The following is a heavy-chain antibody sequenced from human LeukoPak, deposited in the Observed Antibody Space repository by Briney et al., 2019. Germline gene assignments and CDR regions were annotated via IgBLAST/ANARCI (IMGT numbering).Heavy chain of an antibody. D-gene: IGHD2-21*02. Sequence: APVKVSCKASGYTFTGYYMHWVRQAPGQGLEWMGWINPNSGGSNYAQEFQGRVTMTRDTSISTAYMELSRLRSDDTAVYYCARAIGYCGGDCYSFDYWGQGTLVTVSS. J-gene: IGHJ4*02. CDR1: GYTFTGYY. CDR3: ARAIGYCGGDCYSFDY. CDR2: INPNSGGS. V-gene: IGHV1-2*02.